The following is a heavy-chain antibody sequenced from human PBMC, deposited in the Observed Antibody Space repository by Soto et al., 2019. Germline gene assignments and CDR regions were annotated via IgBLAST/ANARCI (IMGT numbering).Heavy chain of an antibody. D-gene: IGHD3-9*01. Sequence: ASVKVSCKASGYTFTGYYMHWVRQAPGQGLEWMGWINPNSGGTNYAQKFQGWVTMTRDTSISTAYMELSRLRSDDTAVYYCARGLNILTGYRLYYYYMDVWGKGTTVTVSS. J-gene: IGHJ6*03. V-gene: IGHV1-2*04. CDR3: ARGLNILTGYRLYYYYMDV. CDR2: INPNSGGT. CDR1: GYTFTGYY.